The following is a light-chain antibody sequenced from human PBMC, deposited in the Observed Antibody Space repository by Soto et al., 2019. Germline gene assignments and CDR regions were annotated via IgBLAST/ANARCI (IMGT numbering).Light chain of an antibody. CDR3: QQCYSSPRT. J-gene: IGKJ1*01. Sequence: TQSPSILSASTGERATLSCRASQSISTYLAWYQQKPGQAPGLLIYAASSLQSGVPSRFSGSGSGTDFTLTISCLQSEDFATYYCQQCYSSPRTFGQGTKVDIK. CDR2: AAS. V-gene: IGKV1D-8*01. CDR1: QSISTY.